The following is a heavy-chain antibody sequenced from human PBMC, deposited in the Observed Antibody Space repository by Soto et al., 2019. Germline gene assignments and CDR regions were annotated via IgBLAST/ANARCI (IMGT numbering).Heavy chain of an antibody. Sequence: EVQLLESGGGLVQPGGSLRLSCAASGLTFSSYAMSWVRQAPGKGLAWVLAISGSGGSTYYADSVKGRFTISSYNSKNTLYLQMNSLRAEDTAVYYCSKDRGSGWCDYYYYYVMDVWAQGTTVTVAS. CDR1: GLTFSSYA. CDR2: ISGSGGST. D-gene: IGHD6-19*01. CDR3: SKDRGSGWCDYYYYYVMDV. V-gene: IGHV3-23*01. J-gene: IGHJ6*02.